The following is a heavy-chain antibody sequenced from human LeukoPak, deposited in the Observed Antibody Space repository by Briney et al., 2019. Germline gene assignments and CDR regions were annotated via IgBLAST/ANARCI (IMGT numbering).Heavy chain of an antibody. CDR1: GGSFSGYY. D-gene: IGHD3-3*01. J-gene: IGHJ4*02. CDR2: INHSGST. V-gene: IGHV4-34*01. CDR3: ARGPDYDFWSGYPNFDY. Sequence: PSETLSLTCAVYGGSFSGYYWSLIRQPPGKGLEWIGEINHSGSTNYNPSLKSRVTISVDTSKNQFSLKLSSVTAADTAVYYCARGPDYDFWSGYPNFDYWGQGTLVTVSS.